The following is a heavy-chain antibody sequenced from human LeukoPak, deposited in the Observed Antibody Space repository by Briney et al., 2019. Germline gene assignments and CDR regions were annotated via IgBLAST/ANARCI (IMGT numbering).Heavy chain of an antibody. Sequence: SETLSLTCTVSGGSISSYYWSWIRQPPGKGLEWIGYIYYSGSTNYNPTLKSRVTISVDTSKNQFSLKLSSVTAADTAVYYCARGDDYWGQGTLVTGSS. J-gene: IGHJ4*02. CDR1: GGSISSYY. CDR3: ARGDDY. V-gene: IGHV4-59*01. CDR2: IYYSGST.